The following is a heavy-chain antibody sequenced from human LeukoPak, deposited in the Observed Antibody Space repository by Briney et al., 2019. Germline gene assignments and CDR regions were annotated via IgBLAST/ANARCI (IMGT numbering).Heavy chain of an antibody. V-gene: IGHV4-59*01. CDR2: IYYSGST. Sequence: SETLSLTCTVSGGSISSYYWSWIRQPPGKGLEWIGYIYYSGSTNYNPSLKSRVTISVDTSKNQFSLKLSSVTAADTAVYYCARVEETAMGILDYWGQGTLVTVSS. CDR3: ARVEETAMGILDY. CDR1: GGSISSYY. D-gene: IGHD5-18*01. J-gene: IGHJ4*02.